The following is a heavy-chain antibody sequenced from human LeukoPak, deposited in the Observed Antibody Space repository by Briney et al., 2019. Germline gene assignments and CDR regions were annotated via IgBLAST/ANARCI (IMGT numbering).Heavy chain of an antibody. CDR2: TYYRSKWYN. J-gene: IGHJ3*02. D-gene: IGHD2-2*01. CDR1: GDSVSSNSAA. CDR3: ARVMGYCSSTSCSSGAFDI. V-gene: IGHV6-1*01. Sequence: SQTLSLTCAISGDSVSSNSAAWNWIRQSPSRGLECLGRTYYRSKWYNDYAVSVKSRITINPDTSKNQFSLQLNSVTPEDTAVYYCARVMGYCSSTSCSSGAFDIWGQGTMVTVSS.